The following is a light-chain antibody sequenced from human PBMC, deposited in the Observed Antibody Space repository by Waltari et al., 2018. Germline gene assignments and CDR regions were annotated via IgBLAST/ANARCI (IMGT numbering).Light chain of an antibody. J-gene: IGLJ3*02. CDR2: EVN. V-gene: IGLV2-18*02. CDR1: SSDVGRYDR. Sequence: QSALTQPPSVSGSPGQAVTISYTGTSSDVGRYDRVSWYQQPPNTVPKVMVYEVNKRPSGIPDRFSGSKSGNTASLTISGLQAEDEADYYCVSFTTANTWVFGGGTKVTVL. CDR3: VSFTTANTWV.